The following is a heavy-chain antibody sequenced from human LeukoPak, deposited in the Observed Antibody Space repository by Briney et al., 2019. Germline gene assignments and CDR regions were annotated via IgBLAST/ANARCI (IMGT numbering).Heavy chain of an antibody. D-gene: IGHD2-2*02. CDR1: GFTFSGYG. CDR3: AGDNYCSSTDCYNFDY. J-gene: IGHJ4*02. V-gene: IGHV3-33*01. Sequence: PGGSLRLSCAASGFTFSGYGMHWVRQAPGKGLEWVAVIWYDGSNKYYEDSVKGRFTISRDNSKNTLYLQMNSLRVDDTAVYYCAGDNYCSSTDCYNFDYWGQGTLVTVSS. CDR2: IWYDGSNK.